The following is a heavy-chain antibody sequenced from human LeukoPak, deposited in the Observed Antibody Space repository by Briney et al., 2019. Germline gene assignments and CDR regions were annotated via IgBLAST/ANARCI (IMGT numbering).Heavy chain of an antibody. J-gene: IGHJ4*02. CDR1: GFTVSTSY. Sequence: GGSLRLSCAASGFTVSTSYMSWVRQAPGKGLEWVSLIYSGGGTYYADSVKGRFTISRDNSRNTLSLQMNSLRVDDTAVYYCARGFRSVTTWGYFDYWGQGALVTVSS. V-gene: IGHV3-66*01. CDR2: IYSGGGT. D-gene: IGHD4-17*01. CDR3: ARGFRSVTTWGYFDY.